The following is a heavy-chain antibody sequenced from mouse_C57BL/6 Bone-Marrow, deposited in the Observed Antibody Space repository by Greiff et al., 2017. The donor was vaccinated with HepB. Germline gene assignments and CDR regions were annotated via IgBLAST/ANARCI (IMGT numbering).Heavy chain of an antibody. CDR2: INPNNGGT. CDR3: ARYALGFAY. V-gene: IGHV1-26*01. CDR1: GYTFTDYY. D-gene: IGHD6-5*01. Sequence: EVKLQQSGPELVKPGASVKISCKASGYTFTDYYMNWVKQSHGKSLEWIGDINPNNGGTSYNQKFKGKATLTVDKSSSTAYMELRSLTSEDSAVYYCARYALGFAYWGQGTLVTVSA. J-gene: IGHJ3*01.